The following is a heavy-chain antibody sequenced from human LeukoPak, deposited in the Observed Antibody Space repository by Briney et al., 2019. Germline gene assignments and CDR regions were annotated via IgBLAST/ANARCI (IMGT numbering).Heavy chain of an antibody. J-gene: IGHJ6*02. V-gene: IGHV4-59*01. CDR3: ARSYYYGMDV. Sequence: PSETLSLTCTVSGGSISNYYWSWIRQPPGKGLEWIGYLYYSGSTDYNPSLKSRVTTSVDTSKNQFSLKLSSVTGADTAVYYCARSYYYGMDVWGQGTTVTVSS. CDR2: LYYSGST. CDR1: GGSISNYY.